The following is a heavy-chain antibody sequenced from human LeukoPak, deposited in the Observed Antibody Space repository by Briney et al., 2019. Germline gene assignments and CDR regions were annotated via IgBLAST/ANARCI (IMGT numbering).Heavy chain of an antibody. CDR1: GFTFSSCG. CDR2: ISYDGSNK. CDR3: AKDLGYCSGGSCPGAFDI. D-gene: IGHD2-15*01. J-gene: IGHJ3*02. V-gene: IGHV3-30*18. Sequence: GGSLRLSFAASGFTFSSCGMHWVRQAPGKGLEWVAVISYDGSNKYYADSVKGRFTISRDNSKNTLYLQMNSLRAEDTAVYYCAKDLGYCSGGSCPGAFDIWGQGTMVTVSS.